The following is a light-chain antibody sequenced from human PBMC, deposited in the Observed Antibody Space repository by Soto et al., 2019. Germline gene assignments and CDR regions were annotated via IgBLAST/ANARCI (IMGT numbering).Light chain of an antibody. CDR1: QSISSY. CDR2: PAS. Sequence: DIQMTQSPSSLSASVGDRVTITCRASQSISSYLNWYQQKPGKAPKLLIYPASSLQSGVPSRLSGSGSAPDFTLTISSLQPEDFATYYCQQSYSTLPMYTFGQGTKLEIK. J-gene: IGKJ2*01. V-gene: IGKV1-39*01. CDR3: QQSYSTLPMYT.